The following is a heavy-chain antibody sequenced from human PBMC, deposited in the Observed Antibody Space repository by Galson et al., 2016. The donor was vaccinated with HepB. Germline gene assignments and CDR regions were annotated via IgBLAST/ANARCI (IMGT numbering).Heavy chain of an antibody. CDR2: ISKDGTRT. Sequence: SLRLSCAASGFPLSSYLMQWVRQTPGKGLVWVSRISKDGTRTGYADSVKGRFTVFRDNAKNTVYLQMNSLRVEDTAVYYCAREEATVTTATDQWGQGTLVTVSS. D-gene: IGHD4-17*01. V-gene: IGHV3-74*01. CDR1: GFPLSSYL. J-gene: IGHJ4*02. CDR3: AREEATVTTATDQ.